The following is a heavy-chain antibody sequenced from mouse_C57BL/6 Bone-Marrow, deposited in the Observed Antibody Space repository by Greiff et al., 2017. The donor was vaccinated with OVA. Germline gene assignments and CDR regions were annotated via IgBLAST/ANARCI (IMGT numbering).Heavy chain of an antibody. CDR1: GFTFSSYA. CDR2: ISDGGSYT. J-gene: IGHJ3*01. V-gene: IGHV5-4*01. D-gene: IGHD2-4*01. Sequence: EVMLVESGGGLVKPGGSLKLSCAASGFTFSSYAMSWVRQTPEKRLEWVATISDGGSYTYYPDNVKGRFTISRDNAKNNQYLQMSHLKSEDTAMYYCAREDYDYVLFAYWGQGTLVTVSA. CDR3: AREDYDYVLFAY.